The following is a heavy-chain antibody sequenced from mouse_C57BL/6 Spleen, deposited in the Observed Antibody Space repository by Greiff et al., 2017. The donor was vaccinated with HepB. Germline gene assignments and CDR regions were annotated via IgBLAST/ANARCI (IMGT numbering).Heavy chain of an antibody. D-gene: IGHD1-1*01. V-gene: IGHV1-82*01. CDR2: IYPGDGDT. J-gene: IGHJ2*01. CDR1: GYAFSSSW. Sequence: QVQLKESGPELVKPGASVKISCKASGYAFSSSWMNWVKQRPGKGLEWIGRIYPGDGDTNYNGKFKGKATLTADKSSSTAYMQLSSLTSEDSAVYFCARSDHYGSSSYWGQGTTLTVSS. CDR3: ARSDHYGSSSY.